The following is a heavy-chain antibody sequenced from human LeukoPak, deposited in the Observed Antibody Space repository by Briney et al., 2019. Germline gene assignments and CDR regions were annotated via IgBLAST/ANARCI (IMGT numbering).Heavy chain of an antibody. J-gene: IGHJ4*02. V-gene: IGHV4-61*02. CDR1: GGSISSKSYF. D-gene: IGHD1-26*01. CDR2: VYTNGST. CDR3: ARVASVGATRALDY. Sequence: SETLSLTCTVSGGSISSKSYFWSWIRQPAGKGLEWIGRVYTNGSTNYNPSLKSRVTISVDTSKNQFSLKLSSVTAADTAVYYCARVASVGATRALDYWGQGTLVTVSS.